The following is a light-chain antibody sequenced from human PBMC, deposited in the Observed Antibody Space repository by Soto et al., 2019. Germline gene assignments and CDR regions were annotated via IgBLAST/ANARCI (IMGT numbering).Light chain of an antibody. V-gene: IGKV3-15*01. CDR3: QQHNKWPLIT. Sequence: ELVMTQSPATLSVSPGEGATVSCRASQSVSRNLAWYQQKPGQAPRLLIFDASTRATGVPARFSGSGSGTEFTLTISSLQSEDFAVYYCQQHNKWPLITFGQGTRLEIK. CDR1: QSVSRN. J-gene: IGKJ5*01. CDR2: DAS.